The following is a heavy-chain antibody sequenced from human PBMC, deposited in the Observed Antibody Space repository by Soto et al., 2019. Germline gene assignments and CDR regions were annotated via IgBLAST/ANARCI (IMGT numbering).Heavy chain of an antibody. CDR1: GYTFTGYY. Sequence: ASVKVSCKASGYTFTGYYMHWVRQAPGQGLEWMGWNNPNSGGTNYAQKFQGRVTMTRDTSISTAYMELSRLRSDDTAVYYCARDRSHYDILTGYDYWGQGTLVTVSS. J-gene: IGHJ4*02. CDR3: ARDRSHYDILTGYDY. V-gene: IGHV1-2*02. D-gene: IGHD3-9*01. CDR2: NNPNSGGT.